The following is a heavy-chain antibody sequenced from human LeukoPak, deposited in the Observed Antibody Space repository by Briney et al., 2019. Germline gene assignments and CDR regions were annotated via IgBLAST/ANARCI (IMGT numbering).Heavy chain of an antibody. CDR1: GFTLSRYA. CDR3: ANRWDTTWFYFDF. J-gene: IGHJ4*02. Sequence: GGSLRLSCVASGFTLSRYAMHWVRQAPGKGLEWVAFIQFDGDNKYYADSVKGRFTISRDNSQNTLYLQMNSLTVEDTAVYYCANRWDTTWFYFDFWGQGTLVSVSS. V-gene: IGHV3-30*02. CDR2: IQFDGDNK. D-gene: IGHD1-26*01.